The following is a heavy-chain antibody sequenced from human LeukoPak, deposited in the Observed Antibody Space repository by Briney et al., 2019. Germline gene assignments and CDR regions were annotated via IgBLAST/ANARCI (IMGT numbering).Heavy chain of an antibody. V-gene: IGHV4-34*01. J-gene: IGHJ5*02. CDR2: INHSGST. CDR3: ARGSKKDYYDSSGYTNWFDP. CDR1: GGSFSGYY. D-gene: IGHD3-22*01. Sequence: LETLSLTCAVYGGSFSGYYWSWIRQPPGKGLEWIGEINHSGSTNYNPSLKSRVTISVDTSRNQFSLKLSSVTAADTAVYYCARGSKKDYYDSSGYTNWFDPWGQGTLVTVSS.